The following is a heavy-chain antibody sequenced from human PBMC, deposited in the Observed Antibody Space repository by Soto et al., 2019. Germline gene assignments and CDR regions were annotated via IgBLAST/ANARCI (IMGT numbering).Heavy chain of an antibody. J-gene: IGHJ4*02. CDR1: GFTFSIFA. CDR3: AKEVSLGSTVNLGY. V-gene: IGHV3-23*01. D-gene: IGHD7-27*01. Sequence: GSLRFSCAASGFTFSIFAMSWVRQSPGKGLEWVSTISGSGGSTYYADAVKGRFTISRDNSMGTLYLQMKSLRVEDTAIYYCAKEVSLGSTVNLGYWGQGALVTVSS. CDR2: ISGSGGST.